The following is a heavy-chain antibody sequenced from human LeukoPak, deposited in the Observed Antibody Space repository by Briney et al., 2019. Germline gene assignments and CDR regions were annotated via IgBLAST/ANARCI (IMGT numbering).Heavy chain of an antibody. CDR3: ARAKAVVAVIDC. D-gene: IGHD2-15*01. CDR2: INPNSGGT. J-gene: IGHJ4*02. V-gene: IGHV1-2*02. CDR1: GYTFTGYY. Sequence: ASVKVSCKASGYTFTGYYMHWVRQAPGQGLEWMGWINPNSGGTNYAQKFQGRVTMTRDTSISTAYMELSRLRSDDTAIYYCARAKAVVAVIDCWGQGTLVTVSS.